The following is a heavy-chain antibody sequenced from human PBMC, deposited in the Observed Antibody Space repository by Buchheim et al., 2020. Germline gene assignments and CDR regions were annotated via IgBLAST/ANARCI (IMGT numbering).Heavy chain of an antibody. CDR1: GFTFGSYA. CDR2: ISSSGGRT. V-gene: IGHV3-23*01. CDR3: AKDDRAVINSFDY. J-gene: IGHJ4*02. Sequence: EVQLLESGGNLVQPGGSLRLSCATSGFTFGSYAMSWVRQAPGKGLEWVTVISSSGGRTYYADSVKGRFTISRDNTDNTLYLQMNSLRAEDTAVYYCAKDDRAVINSFDYWGQGTL. D-gene: IGHD2-21*01.